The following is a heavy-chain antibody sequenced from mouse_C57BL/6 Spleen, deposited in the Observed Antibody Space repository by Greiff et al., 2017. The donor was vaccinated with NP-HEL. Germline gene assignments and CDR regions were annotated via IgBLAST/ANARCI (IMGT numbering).Heavy chain of an antibody. CDR3: ARAAHYYGSSYGYFDV. D-gene: IGHD1-1*01. CDR2: INPNNGGT. Sequence: EVQLQESGPELVKPGASVKMSCKASGYTFTDYNMHWVKQSHGKSLEWIGYINPNNGGTSYNQKFKGKATLTVNKSSSTAYMELRSLTSEDSAVYYCARAAHYYGSSYGYFDVWGTGTTVTVSS. CDR1: GYTFTDYN. V-gene: IGHV1-22*01. J-gene: IGHJ1*03.